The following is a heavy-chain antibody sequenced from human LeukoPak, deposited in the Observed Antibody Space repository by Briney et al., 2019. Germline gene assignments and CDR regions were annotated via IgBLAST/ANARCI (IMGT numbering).Heavy chain of an antibody. V-gene: IGHV3-53*01. Sequence: GGSLRLSCAVSGFTVSSNYMSWVRQAPGKGLEWVSVVHSGDITYYADSVKGRFTISRDNSKNTLYLQMNSLRADDTAVYFCVAGYCSGDSCYSGPLQHWGQGTLVTVPS. CDR3: VAGYCSGDSCYSGPLQH. CDR1: GFTVSSNY. CDR2: VHSGDIT. J-gene: IGHJ1*01. D-gene: IGHD2-15*01.